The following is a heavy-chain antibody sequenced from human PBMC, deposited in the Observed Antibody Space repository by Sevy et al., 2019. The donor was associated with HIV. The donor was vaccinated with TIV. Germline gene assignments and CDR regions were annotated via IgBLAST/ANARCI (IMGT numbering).Heavy chain of an antibody. CDR3: ARRLSSAWCFDF. D-gene: IGHD6-19*01. Sequence: GGSLRLSCAASGFSVSRNHINWVRQAPGKGQEWISVIYSDGTTQYADSVKGRFTISRDTSNNTLYLQVSSLRADDTAVYYCARRLSSAWCFDFWGQGTLVTVSS. CDR2: IYSDGTT. J-gene: IGHJ4*02. V-gene: IGHV3-53*01. CDR1: GFSVSRNH.